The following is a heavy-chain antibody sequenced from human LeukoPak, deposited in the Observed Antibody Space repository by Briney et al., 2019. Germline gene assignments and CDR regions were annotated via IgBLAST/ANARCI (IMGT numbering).Heavy chain of an antibody. J-gene: IGHJ4*02. CDR2: INPNCGDR. D-gene: IGHD2-2*02. V-gene: IGHV1-2*06. Sequence: ASVKVSCKASGYTFTAYYIHWVRLAPGQGLEWMGRINPNCGDRSYAQKFQGRVTMTRDTSISTAYMEVSTLTSDDTATYYCARDRIGCSSTSCYIDFWGQGTLVTVSS. CDR1: GYTFTAYY. CDR3: ARDRIGCSSTSCYIDF.